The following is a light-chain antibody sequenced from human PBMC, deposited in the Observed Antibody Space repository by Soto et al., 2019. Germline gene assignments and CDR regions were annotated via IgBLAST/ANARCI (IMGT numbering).Light chain of an antibody. CDR3: QQYNNWPPYT. Sequence: EIVMTQSPATLSVSPGERATLSCRASQSVSSNLAWYQQKPGQAPRLLIYGASTRATGIPARFSGSGSGTDFPLTISSRQSEDFAVYYSQQYNNWPPYTFGHGTKLELK. CDR1: QSVSSN. V-gene: IGKV3-15*01. J-gene: IGKJ2*01. CDR2: GAS.